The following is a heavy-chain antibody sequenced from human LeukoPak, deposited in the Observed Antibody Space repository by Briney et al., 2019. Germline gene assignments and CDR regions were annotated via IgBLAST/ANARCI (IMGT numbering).Heavy chain of an antibody. CDR2: ISGSGGST. Sequence: GGSLRLSCAASGFTFSSYGMSWVRQAPGKGLKWVSAISGSGGSTYYADSVKGRLTISRDNSKNTLYLQMNSLRAEDTAVYYCAKGKYYDSSGYPTDAFDIWGQGTMVTVSS. J-gene: IGHJ3*02. CDR3: AKGKYYDSSGYPTDAFDI. V-gene: IGHV3-23*01. D-gene: IGHD3-22*01. CDR1: GFTFSSYG.